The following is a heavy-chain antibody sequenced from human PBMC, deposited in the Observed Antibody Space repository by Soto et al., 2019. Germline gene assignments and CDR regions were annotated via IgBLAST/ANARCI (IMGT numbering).Heavy chain of an antibody. V-gene: IGHV4-59*08. J-gene: IGHJ4*02. CDR1: GGSISGYY. CDR2: IHYSGST. CDR3: ARRRYADWAFDF. Sequence: SETLSLTCFVSGGSISGYYGSWVRQPPGKGLEWIGYIHYSGSTTYNSSLKGRVTMSVDTSKNQFSLKLTPVTAADTAVYYCARRRYADWAFDFWGQGTLVTVSS. D-gene: IGHD3-9*01.